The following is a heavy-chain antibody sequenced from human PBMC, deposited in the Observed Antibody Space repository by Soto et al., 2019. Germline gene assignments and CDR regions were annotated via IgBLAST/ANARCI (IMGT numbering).Heavy chain of an antibody. CDR3: ASRRVTMIVVAHDAFDI. CDR1: GYTFTSYG. J-gene: IGHJ3*02. V-gene: IGHV1-18*01. Sequence: ASLKVSCKASGYTFTSYGISWVRQAPGQGLEWMGWISAYNGNTNYAQKLQGRVTMTTDTSTSTAYMELRSLRSEDTAVYYCASRRVTMIVVAHDAFDIWGQGTMVTVSS. CDR2: ISAYNGNT. D-gene: IGHD3-22*01.